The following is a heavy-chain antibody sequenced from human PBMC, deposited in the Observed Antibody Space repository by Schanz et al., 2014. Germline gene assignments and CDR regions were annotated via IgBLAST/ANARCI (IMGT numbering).Heavy chain of an antibody. J-gene: IGHJ3*02. Sequence: QVQLVESGGGVVQPGRSLRLSCATSGLNFDYYGMNWVRQAPGKGLEWVSIVSHDGFTKHYADSVRGRFTLSRDNSKNTVYLQMNSLRAEDTALYFCATDYSGGDCHIWGQGTMXTVSS. CDR2: VSHDGFTK. V-gene: IGHV3-30*19. CDR1: GLNFDYYG. CDR3: ATDYSGGDCHI. D-gene: IGHD2-21*01.